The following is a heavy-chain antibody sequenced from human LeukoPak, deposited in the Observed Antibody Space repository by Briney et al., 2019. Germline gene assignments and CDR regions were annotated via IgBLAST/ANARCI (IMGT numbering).Heavy chain of an antibody. CDR1: GFTFGDHA. CDR2: ISGSGGST. D-gene: IGHD2-2*01. CDR3: AIEVPAAGFDY. J-gene: IGHJ4*02. V-gene: IGHV3-23*01. Sequence: GGSLRLSCTATGFTFGDHAMSWVRQAPGKGLEWVSAISGSGGSTYYADSVKGRFTISRDNSKNTLYLQMNSLRAGDTAVYYCAIEVPAAGFDYWGQGTLVTVSS.